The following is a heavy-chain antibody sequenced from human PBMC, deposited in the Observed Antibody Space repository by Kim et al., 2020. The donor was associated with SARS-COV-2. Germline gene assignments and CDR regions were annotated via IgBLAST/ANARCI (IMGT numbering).Heavy chain of an antibody. CDR2: NK. J-gene: IGHJ6*02. Sequence: NKYYADSVKGRFAISRDNSRNTLYLQIDSLSAQDAAIYYCVRELKEASMDVWGQGTTVTVSS. V-gene: IGHV3-33*01. CDR3: VRELKEASMDV.